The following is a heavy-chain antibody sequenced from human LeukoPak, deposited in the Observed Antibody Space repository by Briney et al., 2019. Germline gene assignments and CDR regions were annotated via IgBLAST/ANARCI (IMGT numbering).Heavy chain of an antibody. CDR1: GVSISSDY. D-gene: IGHD4-17*01. CDR2: IYYSGSS. V-gene: IGHV4-59*08. Sequence: SETLSLTCTVSGVSISSDYWSWIRLPPGKGLEWIGYIYYSGSSNDNPSLKSRVTMSVDTSKNQFSLKLTSVTAADTAVYYCARRLRQNLFDPWGQGTLVTVSS. CDR3: ARRLRQNLFDP. J-gene: IGHJ5*02.